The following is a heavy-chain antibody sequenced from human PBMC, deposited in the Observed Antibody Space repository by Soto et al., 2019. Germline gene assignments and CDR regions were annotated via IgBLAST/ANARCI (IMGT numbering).Heavy chain of an antibody. CDR1: GYTFTAYY. V-gene: IGHV1-2*06. CDR3: ATLKQAPGGIGL. D-gene: IGHD2-8*02. J-gene: IGHJ4*02. Sequence: QVQLVQSGAEVKKPGASVKVSCKASGYTFTAYYMYWVRQAPGQGLEWVGRINPKSGDTNYAQRFQGRVTMTRDTSISTAYLELNNLRSYDTAFYYCATLKQAPGGIGLWGQGTLVTVSS. CDR2: INPKSGDT.